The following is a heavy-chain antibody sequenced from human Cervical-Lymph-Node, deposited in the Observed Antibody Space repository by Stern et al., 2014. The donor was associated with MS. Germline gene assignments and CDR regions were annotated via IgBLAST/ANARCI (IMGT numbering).Heavy chain of an antibody. Sequence: VQLVESGPGLVKPSETLSLTCTVSGGSVSSGSYYWNRLRQPPGQGLEWIGYIYYSGSTNYIPSLKSRVTISVDTSKNQFSLKLSSVTAADTAVYYCARDRSVYGMDVWGQGTTVTVSS. D-gene: IGHD1-26*01. CDR1: GGSVSSGSYY. V-gene: IGHV4-61*01. J-gene: IGHJ6*02. CDR3: ARDRSVYGMDV. CDR2: IYYSGST.